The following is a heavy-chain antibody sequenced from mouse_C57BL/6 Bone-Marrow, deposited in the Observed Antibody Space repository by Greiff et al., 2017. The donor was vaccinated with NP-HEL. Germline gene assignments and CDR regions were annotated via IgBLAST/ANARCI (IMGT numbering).Heavy chain of an antibody. J-gene: IGHJ1*03. CDR2: IRLKSDNYAT. D-gene: IGHD1-1*01. CDR3: TGPHYYGSLYWYFDV. Sequence: EVKLQESGGGLVQPGGSMKLSCVASGFTFSNYWMNWVRQSPEKGLEWVAQIRLKSDNYATLYAESVKGRFTISRDDSKSSVYLQMNNLRAEDTGIYSCTGPHYYGSLYWYFDVWGTGTTVTVSS. V-gene: IGHV6-3*01. CDR1: GFTFSNYW.